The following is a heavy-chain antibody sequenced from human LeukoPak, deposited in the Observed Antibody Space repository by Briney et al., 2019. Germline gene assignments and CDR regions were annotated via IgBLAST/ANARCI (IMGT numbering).Heavy chain of an antibody. D-gene: IGHD3-22*01. CDR1: GFSLSTTGMC. CDR2: FDWDDDK. Sequence: SGPALVKPTQTLTLTCTFSGFSLSTTGMCVSWIRQPPGKALEWLARFDWDDDKHYTTSLKTRLTISKDTSKNRVVLTMTNMDPADTATYYCARTRGQYYYDSSGYPFDYWGQGTLVTVSS. J-gene: IGHJ4*02. V-gene: IGHV2-70*11. CDR3: ARTRGQYYYDSSGYPFDY.